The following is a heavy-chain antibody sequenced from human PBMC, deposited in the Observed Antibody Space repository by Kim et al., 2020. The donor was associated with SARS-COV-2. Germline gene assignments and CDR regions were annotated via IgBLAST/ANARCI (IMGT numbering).Heavy chain of an antibody. J-gene: IGHJ6*02. CDR2: IYSDGST. Sequence: GGSLRLSCAASKFTVSKNYMTWVRQAPGKGLECVSVIYSDGSTSYADSVKGRLTISRHNSKNTLYLQMNSLRREDTAVYYCARGLMGLDVWGQGTTVTVSS. D-gene: IGHD3-16*01. CDR1: KFTVSKNY. V-gene: IGHV3-53*04. CDR3: ARGLMGLDV.